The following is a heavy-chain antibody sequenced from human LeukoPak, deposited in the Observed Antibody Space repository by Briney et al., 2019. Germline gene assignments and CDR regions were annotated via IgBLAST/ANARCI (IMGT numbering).Heavy chain of an antibody. J-gene: IGHJ4*02. CDR1: GFTFRNTW. CDR3: TTEGLLWFGELLSGVDY. V-gene: IGHV3-15*05. Sequence: GGSLRLSCAASGFTFRNTWMSWVRQAPGKGLEWVGLIKSKTDGGTRDYAAPVKGRFTISRDDSKNTLFLQMNSLKTEDTAVYYCTTEGLLWFGELLSGVDYWGQGTLVTVSS. CDR2: IKSKTDGGTR. D-gene: IGHD3-10*01.